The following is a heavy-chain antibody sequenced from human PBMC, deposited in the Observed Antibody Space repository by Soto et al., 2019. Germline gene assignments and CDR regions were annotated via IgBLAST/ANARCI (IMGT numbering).Heavy chain of an antibody. CDR1: GGSISSGGYS. CDR2: IYHSGST. CDR3: ARGEYYYDSSGYSNWFDP. Sequence: SETLSLTCAVSGGSISSGGYSWSWIRQPPGKGLEWIGYIYHSGSTYYNPSLKSRVTISVDRSKNQFSLKLSSVTAADTAVYYCARGEYYYDSSGYSNWFDPWGQRTLVTVSS. V-gene: IGHV4-30-2*01. D-gene: IGHD3-22*01. J-gene: IGHJ5*02.